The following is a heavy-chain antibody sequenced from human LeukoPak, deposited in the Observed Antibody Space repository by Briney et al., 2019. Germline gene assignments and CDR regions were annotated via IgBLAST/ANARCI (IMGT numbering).Heavy chain of an antibody. Sequence: SQTLSLTCTVSGGSISSGGYYWSWIRQHPGKGLEWIGYIYYSGSTYYNPSLKSRVTISVDTSKNQFSLKLSSVTAADTAVYYCARAHIDSSGYYYVDYWGQGNLVTVSS. V-gene: IGHV4-31*03. CDR2: IYYSGST. J-gene: IGHJ4*02. D-gene: IGHD3-22*01. CDR3: ARAHIDSSGYYYVDY. CDR1: GGSISSGGYY.